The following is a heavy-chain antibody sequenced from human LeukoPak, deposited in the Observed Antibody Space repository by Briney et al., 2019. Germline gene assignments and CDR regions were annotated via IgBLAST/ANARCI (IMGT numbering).Heavy chain of an antibody. Sequence: ASVKVSCKASGYTFTGYYMHWVRQAPGQGLEWMGWINPNSGGTNYAQKFQGRVTMTTDTSTSTAYMELRSLRSDDTAVYYCARGTIFSTSSYVVPVWGQGTMVTVSS. CDR2: INPNSGGT. CDR1: GYTFTGYY. CDR3: ARGTIFSTSSYVVPV. V-gene: IGHV1-2*02. D-gene: IGHD2-2*01. J-gene: IGHJ3*01.